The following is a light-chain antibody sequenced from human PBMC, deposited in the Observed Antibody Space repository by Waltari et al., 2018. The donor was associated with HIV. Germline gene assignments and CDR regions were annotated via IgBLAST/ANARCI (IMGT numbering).Light chain of an antibody. V-gene: IGLV2-11*01. J-gene: IGLJ3*02. CDR2: DVS. CDR3: CSYAGSYSWV. Sequence: QSALTQPRSVSGSPRQSVTISCTGTSSDVGGYNYVSWYPQHPGKAPKLLIYDVSKRPSGVPDRFSGSKSGNTASLTISGLQAEDEADYYCCSYAGSYSWVFGGGTKLTVL. CDR1: SSDVGGYNY.